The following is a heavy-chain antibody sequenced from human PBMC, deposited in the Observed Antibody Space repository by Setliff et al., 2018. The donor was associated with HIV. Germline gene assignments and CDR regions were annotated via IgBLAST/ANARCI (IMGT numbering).Heavy chain of an antibody. CDR3: AKGQDGLRYNWFDP. CDR1: GFTFSNAW. V-gene: IGHV3-15*01. J-gene: IGHJ5*02. Sequence: PGGSLRLSCAASGFTFSNAWMSWVRQAPGKGLEWVGRIKSKTDGGTTDYAAPVKGRFTISRDNSKNMLYLQMNSLRAEDTAVYYCAKGQDGLRYNWFDPWGHGTLVTVSS. CDR2: IKSKTDGGTT.